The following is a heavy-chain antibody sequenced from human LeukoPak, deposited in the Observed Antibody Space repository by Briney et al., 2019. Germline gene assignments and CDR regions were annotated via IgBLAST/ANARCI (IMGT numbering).Heavy chain of an antibody. J-gene: IGHJ4*02. CDR2: IWYDGSNK. D-gene: IGHD3-22*01. V-gene: IGHV3-33*01. CDR1: GFTFSSYG. CDR3: ASPRVNYYDSSGYYGGGGYYFDY. Sequence: GGSLRLSCAASGFTFSSYGMHWVRQAPGKGLEWVAVIWYDGSNKYYADSVKGRFTISRDNSKNTLYLQMNSLRAEDTAVYYCASPRVNYYDSSGYYGGGGYYFDYWGQGTLVTVSS.